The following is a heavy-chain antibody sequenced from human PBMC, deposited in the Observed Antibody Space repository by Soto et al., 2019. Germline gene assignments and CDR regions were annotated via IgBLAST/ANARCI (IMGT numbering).Heavy chain of an antibody. D-gene: IGHD3-22*01. CDR1: GYTFTSYG. J-gene: IGHJ5*02. Sequence: GASVKVSCKASGYTFTSYGISWVRQAPGQGLEWMGWISAYNGNTNYAQKLQGRVTMTTDPSTSTAYMELRILRADDTAVYYCARDPAYYYDSSGSSSWFDPWAQGTMVTVSS. CDR2: ISAYNGNT. V-gene: IGHV1-18*01. CDR3: ARDPAYYYDSSGSSSWFDP.